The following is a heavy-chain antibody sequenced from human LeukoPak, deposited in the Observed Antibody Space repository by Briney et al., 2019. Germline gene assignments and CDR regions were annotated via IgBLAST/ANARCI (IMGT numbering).Heavy chain of an antibody. V-gene: IGHV1-69*01. CDR3: ARSRSDRVGGYDAFDI. J-gene: IGHJ3*02. D-gene: IGHD1-26*01. Sequence: SVKVSCKASVGTFSSYAIRWVRQAPGQGLEWMGGIIPIFGTANYAQKFQGRVTITADESTSTAYMELSSLRSEDTAVYYCARSRSDRVGGYDAFDIWGQGTMVTVSS. CDR1: VGTFSSYA. CDR2: IIPIFGTA.